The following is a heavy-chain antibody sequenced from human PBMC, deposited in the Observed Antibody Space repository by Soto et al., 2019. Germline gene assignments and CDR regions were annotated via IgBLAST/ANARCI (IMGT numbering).Heavy chain of an antibody. CDR2: IHHGGST. CDR3: ARGYRISMVILTTNYFDS. D-gene: IGHD3-10*01. CDR1: GGPFGGFY. J-gene: IGHJ4*02. V-gene: IGHV4-34*01. Sequence: SETLSLTCAVNGGPFGGFYWTWIRQSPGKGLEWIGEIHHGGSTNYNPSLKSRVTMSLDTSKNQFSLKLTPVTAADTAVYYCARGYRISMVILTTNYFDSWGQGTPVPVSS.